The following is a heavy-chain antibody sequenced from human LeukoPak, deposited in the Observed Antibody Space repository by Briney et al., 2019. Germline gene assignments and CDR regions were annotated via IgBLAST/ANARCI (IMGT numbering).Heavy chain of an antibody. Sequence: ASVKVSCKASGYTFTSYDINWVRQATGQGLEWMGWINPNSGNTGYAQKFQGRVTITRNTSISTAYMELSSLRSEDTAVYYCARGFSTYYYDSSGYMSRDYWGQGTLLSVSS. D-gene: IGHD3-22*01. J-gene: IGHJ4*02. V-gene: IGHV1-8*03. CDR3: ARGFSTYYYDSSGYMSRDY. CDR1: GYTFTSYD. CDR2: INPNSGNT.